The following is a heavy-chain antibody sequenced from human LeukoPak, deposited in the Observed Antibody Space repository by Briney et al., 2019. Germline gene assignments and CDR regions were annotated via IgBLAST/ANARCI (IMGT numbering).Heavy chain of an antibody. Sequence: GASVKVSCKTSGYSFTGNHMHWVRQAPGQGREWMGWINPNSGDTNYAQKFQGRVTMARDTSISTAYMEVSRLRSDDTAVYYCARGDWNDAAFDIWGQGTMVTVSS. J-gene: IGHJ3*02. CDR2: INPNSGDT. CDR1: GYSFTGNH. CDR3: ARGDWNDAAFDI. D-gene: IGHD1-1*01. V-gene: IGHV1-2*02.